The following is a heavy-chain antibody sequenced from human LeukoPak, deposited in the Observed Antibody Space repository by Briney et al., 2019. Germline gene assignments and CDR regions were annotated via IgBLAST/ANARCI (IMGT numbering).Heavy chain of an antibody. CDR1: GFVFSSYW. Sequence: PGGSLRLSCAASGFVFSSYWMHWVRQVPGRGLVWVSRIYTDGSYTNYADSVKGRFTISRDNAKNTLSPHMNSLRAEDMGVYYCARGDDESLDHWGQGTLVTVSS. J-gene: IGHJ4*02. D-gene: IGHD3-16*01. CDR3: ARGDDESLDH. V-gene: IGHV3-74*01. CDR2: IYTDGSYT.